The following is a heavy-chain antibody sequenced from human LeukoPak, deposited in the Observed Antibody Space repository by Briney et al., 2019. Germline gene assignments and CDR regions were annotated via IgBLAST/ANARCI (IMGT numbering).Heavy chain of an antibody. CDR2: IIPIFGTA. D-gene: IGHD3-22*01. Sequence: SVKVSCKASGGTFSSYAISWVRQAPGQGLEWMGGIIPIFGTANYAQKFQGRVTITADESTSTAYMELSSLRSDDTAVYYCVRDYYDSSDYYLRTFYFDYWGQGTLVTVSS. CDR3: VRDYYDSSDYYLRTFYFDY. J-gene: IGHJ4*02. CDR1: GGTFSSYA. V-gene: IGHV1-69*13.